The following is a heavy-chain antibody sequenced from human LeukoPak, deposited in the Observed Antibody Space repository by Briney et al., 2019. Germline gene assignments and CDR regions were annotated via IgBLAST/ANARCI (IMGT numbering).Heavy chain of an antibody. CDR2: VSGSGGST. CDR3: AKGGGDYLIYYGMDV. D-gene: IGHD4-17*01. Sequence: GGSLRLSCAASGFTFSSYAMSWVRQAPGKGLEWVSGVSGSGGSTYYADSVKGRFIISRDNSKNTLYLQMNTLRAEDTAVYYCAKGGGDYLIYYGMDVWGQGTTVTVSS. J-gene: IGHJ6*02. V-gene: IGHV3-23*01. CDR1: GFTFSSYA.